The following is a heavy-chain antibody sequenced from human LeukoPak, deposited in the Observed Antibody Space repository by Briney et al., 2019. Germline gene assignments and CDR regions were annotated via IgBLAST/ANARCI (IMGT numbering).Heavy chain of an antibody. V-gene: IGHV5-51*01. D-gene: IGHD6-6*01. J-gene: IGHJ6*03. CDR2: IYPGDSDT. CDR3: ARQVEYSSSSGGYYYYYYTDV. CDR1: GYSFTSFW. Sequence: GESVKISCKGSGYSFTSFWIGWVRQMPGKGLEWMGIIYPGDSDTRYSPSFQGQVTISADKSISTAYLQWSSLKASDTAMYYCARQVEYSSSSGGYYYYYYTDVCGKGTTVTVSS.